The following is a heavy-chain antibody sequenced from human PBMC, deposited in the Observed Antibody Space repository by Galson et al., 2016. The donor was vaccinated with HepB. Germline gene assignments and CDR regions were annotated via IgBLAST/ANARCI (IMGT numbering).Heavy chain of an antibody. V-gene: IGHV3-23*01. J-gene: IGHJ4*02. D-gene: IGHD3-22*01. CDR1: GFTYDTYA. CDR3: AKVAPPYANIGYYYFDH. Sequence: LRLSCAASGFTYDTYALSWVRQAPGKGLEWVSSISRTGEYTYYADSVRGRFVISRDNSKNTLYLEVASLRAEDAALYYCAKVAPPYANIGYYYFDHWGQGTLGTVSS. CDR2: ISRTGEYT.